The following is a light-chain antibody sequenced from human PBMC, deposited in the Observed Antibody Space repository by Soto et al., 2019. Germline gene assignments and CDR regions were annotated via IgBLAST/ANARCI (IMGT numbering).Light chain of an antibody. CDR3: QQYGSSPT. CDR2: GAS. V-gene: IGKV3-20*01. J-gene: IGKJ4*01. CDR1: QSVSSSY. Sequence: PGERATLSCRASQSVSSSYLAWYQQKPGQAPRLLIYGASSRATGIPDRFSGSGSGTDFTLTISRLEPEDFAVYYCQQYGSSPTFGGGTKVEIK.